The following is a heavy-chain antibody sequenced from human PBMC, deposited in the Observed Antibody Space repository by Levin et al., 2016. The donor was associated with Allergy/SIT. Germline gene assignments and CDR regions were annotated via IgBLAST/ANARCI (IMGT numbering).Heavy chain of an antibody. V-gene: IGHV4-39*01. Sequence: SETLSLTCTVSGGSISSSSYYWGWIRQPPGKGLEWIGSIYYSGSTYYNPSLKSRVTISVDTSKNQFSLKLSSVTAADTAVYYCASRGGPPDTPVHSPTDAFDIWGQGTMVTVSS. CDR2: IYYSGST. CDR3: ASRGGPPDTPVHSPTDAFDI. J-gene: IGHJ3*02. CDR1: GGSISSSSYY. D-gene: IGHD3-10*01.